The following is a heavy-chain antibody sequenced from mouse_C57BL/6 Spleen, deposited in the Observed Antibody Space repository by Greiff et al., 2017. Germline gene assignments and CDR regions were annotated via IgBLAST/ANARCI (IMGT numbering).Heavy chain of an antibody. Sequence: QVQLQQPGAELVMPGASVKLSCKASGYTFTSYWMHWVKQRPGQGLEWIGEIDPSDSYTNYNQKFKGKSTLTVDKSSSTAYMQLSSLTSEDSAVYYCARSGTTVEGAMDYWGQGTSVTVSS. V-gene: IGHV1-69*01. CDR2: IDPSDSYT. D-gene: IGHD1-1*01. CDR3: ARSGTTVEGAMDY. CDR1: GYTFTSYW. J-gene: IGHJ4*01.